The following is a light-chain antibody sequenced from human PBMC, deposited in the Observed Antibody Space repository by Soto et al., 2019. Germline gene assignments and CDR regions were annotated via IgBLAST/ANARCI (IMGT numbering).Light chain of an antibody. V-gene: IGKV3-20*01. CDR3: QQYGSSFVT. Sequence: EIGLTQSPGALSLSPGERATLSCRASQSVSSSYLAWYQQKPGQAPRLLIYGASSRATGIPDRFSGSGSGTDFTLTISRLEPEDFAVYYCQQYGSSFVTFGQGTKVDIK. J-gene: IGKJ1*01. CDR1: QSVSSSY. CDR2: GAS.